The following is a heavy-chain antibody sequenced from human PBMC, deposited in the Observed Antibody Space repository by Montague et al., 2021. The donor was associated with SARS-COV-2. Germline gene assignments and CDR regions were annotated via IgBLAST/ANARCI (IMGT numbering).Heavy chain of an antibody. D-gene: IGHD3-22*01. V-gene: IGHV4-39*07. CDR2: MYYTGST. Sequence: SETLSLTCTVSGGSISSSSYDWGWIRQPPGKGLEWIGSMYYTGSTYYKPSLKSRVTISVDTSKNQFSLKLSSVTAADTAVYCCARDTRIAMLVVVTRYGLDVWGQGTTVTVSS. J-gene: IGHJ6*02. CDR3: ARDTRIAMLVVVTRYGLDV. CDR1: GGSISSSSYD.